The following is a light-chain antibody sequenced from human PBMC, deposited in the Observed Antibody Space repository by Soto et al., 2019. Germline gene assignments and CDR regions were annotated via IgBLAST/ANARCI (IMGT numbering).Light chain of an antibody. CDR1: QSISSY. J-gene: IGKJ1*01. V-gene: IGKV1-39*01. Sequence: DIQMTRSASSLSASVGDRFTVTCRASQSISSYLNWYQQKPGKAPKLLIYAASSLQSGVPSRFSGSGSGTDFTLTISSLQPEDFATYYCQQSYSTPRTFGQGTKVDIK. CDR2: AAS. CDR3: QQSYSTPRT.